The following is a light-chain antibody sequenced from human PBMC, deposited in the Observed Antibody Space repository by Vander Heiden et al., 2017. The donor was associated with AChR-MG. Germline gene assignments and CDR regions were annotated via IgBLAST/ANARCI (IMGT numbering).Light chain of an antibody. V-gene: IGLV2-14*03. Sequence: QSALSQPASVSGSPGQSLTITCTGTSSAIGGYNYVSWYQQHPVRAPKLIIVDVSKRPSGVPNRFSCSKSGYTASLTISGLQAEDEADYYCSSYTRSIPLYVVLGGGTKLTVL. J-gene: IGLJ2*01. CDR3: SSYTRSIPLYVV. CDR1: SSAIGGYNY. CDR2: DVS.